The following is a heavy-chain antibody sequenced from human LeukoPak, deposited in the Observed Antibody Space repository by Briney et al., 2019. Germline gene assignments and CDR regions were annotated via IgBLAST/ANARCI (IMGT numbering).Heavy chain of an antibody. J-gene: IGHJ4*02. D-gene: IGHD6-19*01. CDR1: GFTFSNYA. Sequence: GKSLRLSCAASGFTFSNYAMSWVRQAPGKGLEWVSTISGGGDSTYYADSVEGRLTISRDNSKNTLFLQMNSLRAEDTAIYYCAKLDQWLVRYWGQGTLVTVSS. CDR3: AKLDQWLVRY. V-gene: IGHV3-23*01. CDR2: ISGGGDST.